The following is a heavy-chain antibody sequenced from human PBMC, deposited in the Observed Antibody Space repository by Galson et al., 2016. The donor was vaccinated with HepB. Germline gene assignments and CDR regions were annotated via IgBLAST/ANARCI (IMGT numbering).Heavy chain of an antibody. V-gene: IGHV3-48*02. CDR3: ATDGYYDNHNSY. CDR1: GFIFNAYN. J-gene: IGHJ4*02. Sequence: SLRLSCAASGFIFNAYNMNWVRQAPGKALEWLSYISSDFKSIYYADSVRGRFTIFRDSARNSLFLQMNSLRDEDTAVYYCATDGYYDNHNSYWGQGTLVTVSS. D-gene: IGHD5-24*01. CDR2: ISSDFKSI.